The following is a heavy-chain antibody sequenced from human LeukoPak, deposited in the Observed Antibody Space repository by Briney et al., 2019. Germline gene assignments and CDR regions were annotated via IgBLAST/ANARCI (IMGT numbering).Heavy chain of an antibody. Sequence: SETLSLTCTVSGGSISSYYWSWIRQPPGEGLEWIGYIYYSGSTNYNPSLKSRVTMSVDTSKNQFSLKLSSVTAADTAVYYCARGSGSSWFYWGQGTLVTVSS. J-gene: IGHJ4*02. CDR1: GGSISSYY. CDR3: ARGSGSSWFY. D-gene: IGHD6-13*01. V-gene: IGHV4-59*01. CDR2: IYYSGST.